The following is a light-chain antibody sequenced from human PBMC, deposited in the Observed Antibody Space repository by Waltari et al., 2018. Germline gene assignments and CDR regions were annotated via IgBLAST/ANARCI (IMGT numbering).Light chain of an antibody. Sequence: ATLSLSPGERATLSCGASQSVSSYLAWYQQKPGQAPRLLIYDASNRATGIPVRFSGSGSGTDFTLTISSLEPEDSAVYYCQQSRNWPLTFGGGTKVEIK. CDR2: DAS. CDR1: QSVSSY. J-gene: IGKJ4*01. V-gene: IGKV3-11*01. CDR3: QQSRNWPLT.